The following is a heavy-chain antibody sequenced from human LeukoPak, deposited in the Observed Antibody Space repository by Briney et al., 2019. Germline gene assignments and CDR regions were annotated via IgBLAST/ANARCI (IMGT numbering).Heavy chain of an antibody. CDR3: ARALVFGVVIIEFDP. CDR1: GGTSSSYA. V-gene: IGHV1-69*13. D-gene: IGHD3-3*01. Sequence: SVKVSCKASGGTSSSYAISWVRQAPGQGLEWMGGIIPIFGTANYAQKFQGRVTITADESTSTAYMELSSLRSEDTAVYYCARALVFGVVIIEFDPWGQGTLVTVSS. CDR2: IIPIFGTA. J-gene: IGHJ5*02.